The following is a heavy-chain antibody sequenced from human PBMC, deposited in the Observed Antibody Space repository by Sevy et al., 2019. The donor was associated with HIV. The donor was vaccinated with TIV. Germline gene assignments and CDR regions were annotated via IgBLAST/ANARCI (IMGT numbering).Heavy chain of an antibody. J-gene: IGHJ3*02. D-gene: IGHD5-12*01. Sequence: GGSLRLSCAASGFTFSSNAMSWVHQAPGKGLEWVSAISGSGGSTYYADSVKGRFTISRDNSKNTLYLQMNSLRAEDRAVYYCAKDRGSDYDSFDDAFDIWGQGTMVTVSS. V-gene: IGHV3-23*01. CDR3: AKDRGSDYDSFDDAFDI. CDR2: ISGSGGST. CDR1: GFTFSSNA.